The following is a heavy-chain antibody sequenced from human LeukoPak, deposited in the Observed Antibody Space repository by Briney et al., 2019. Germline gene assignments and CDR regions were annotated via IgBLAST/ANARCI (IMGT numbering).Heavy chain of an antibody. V-gene: IGHV1-8*01. D-gene: IGHD2-2*01. Sequence: EASVKVSCKASGYTFTSYDINWVRQATGQGLEWMGWMNPNSGNTGYAQKFQGSVTMSRNTSISTAYMELSSMRSEDTAVYYCARALVPAANDYWGQGTLVTVSS. CDR3: ARALVPAANDY. J-gene: IGHJ4*02. CDR1: GYTFTSYD. CDR2: MNPNSGNT.